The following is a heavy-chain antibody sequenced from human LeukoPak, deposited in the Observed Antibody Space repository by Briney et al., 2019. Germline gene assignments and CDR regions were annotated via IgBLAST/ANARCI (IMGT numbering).Heavy chain of an antibody. CDR1: GGSISSYY. J-gene: IGHJ6*02. CDR3: ARGHRYYYGMDV. CDR2: IYYSGST. V-gene: IGHV4-59*01. Sequence: SETLSLTCTVSGGSISSYYWSWIRQPPGKGLEWIGYIYYSGSTNNNPSLKSRVTISEDTSENQFSLKLSSVTAADTAVYYCARGHRYYYGMDVWGQGTTVTVSS.